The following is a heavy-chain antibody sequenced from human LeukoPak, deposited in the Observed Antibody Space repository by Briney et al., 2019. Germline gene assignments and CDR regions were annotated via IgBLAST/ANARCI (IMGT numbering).Heavy chain of an antibody. CDR2: ISSSSSSI. CDR3: AKGLNGYGSGSYSHLDAFDI. Sequence: GGSLRLSCAASGFTFSSYSMNWVRQAPGKGLEWLPYISSSSSSIYYADSVNGRFTISRDNAKNTLSLQMNRLRAEDTAVYYCAKGLNGYGSGSYSHLDAFDIWGQGALVTVSS. D-gene: IGHD3-10*01. J-gene: IGHJ3*02. V-gene: IGHV3-48*01. CDR1: GFTFSSYS.